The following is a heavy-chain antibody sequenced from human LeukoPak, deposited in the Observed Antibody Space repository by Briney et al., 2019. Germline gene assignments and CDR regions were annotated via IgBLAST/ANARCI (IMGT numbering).Heavy chain of an antibody. J-gene: IGHJ4*02. Sequence: ASVKVSCKASGYMFTGQFIHWVRQAPGQGLEWMGVYNPNSGDTTFSQRFQDRVTMTRDTSINTAFMELSRLTSNDTAVYYCARGGPRGNGFDYWGQGTLVSVSS. V-gene: IGHV1-2*02. CDR2: YNPNSGDT. CDR3: ARGGPRGNGFDY. D-gene: IGHD6-25*01. CDR1: GYMFTGQF.